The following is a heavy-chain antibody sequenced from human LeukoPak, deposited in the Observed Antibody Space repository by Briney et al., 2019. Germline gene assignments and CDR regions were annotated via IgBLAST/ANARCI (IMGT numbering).Heavy chain of an antibody. CDR3: ASERSGSYEAVSNDEDY. Sequence: ASVKVSCKASGYTFTSYYMHWVRQAPGQGLEWMGIINPSGGSTSYAQKFQGRVTMTRDTSTSTVYMELSSLRSEDTAVYYCASERSGSYEAVSNDEDYWGQGTLVTVSS. CDR2: INPSGGST. J-gene: IGHJ4*02. CDR1: GYTFTSYY. V-gene: IGHV1-46*01. D-gene: IGHD1-26*01.